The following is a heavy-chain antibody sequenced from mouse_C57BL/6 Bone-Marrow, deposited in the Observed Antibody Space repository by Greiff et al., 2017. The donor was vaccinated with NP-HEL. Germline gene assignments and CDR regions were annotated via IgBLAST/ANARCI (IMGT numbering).Heavy chain of an antibody. CDR3: ARRWYIWSFAY. CDR1: GYTFTDYN. CDR2: INPNNGGT. V-gene: IGHV1-18*01. Sequence: EVQLQQSGPELVKPGASVKIPCKASGYTFTDYNMDWVKQSHGKSLEWIGDINPNNGGTIYNQKFKGKATLTVDKSSSTAYMELRSLTSEDTAVYYCARRWYIWSFAYWGQGTLVTVSA. J-gene: IGHJ3*01. D-gene: IGHD1-1*02.